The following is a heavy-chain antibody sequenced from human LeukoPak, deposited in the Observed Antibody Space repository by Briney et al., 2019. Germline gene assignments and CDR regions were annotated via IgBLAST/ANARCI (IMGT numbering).Heavy chain of an antibody. V-gene: IGHV3-11*01. Sequence: GGSLRLSCAASGFTFSDNYMSWIRQAPGKGLEWVSYISSSGSTKYYADSVKGRFTISRDNAKNSVYLQMNSLRAEDTAVYYCARLYGVESWWLSYFDYWGQGTLVTVSS. CDR1: GFTFSDNY. CDR2: ISSSGSTK. CDR3: ARLYGVESWWLSYFDY. D-gene: IGHD2-8*02. J-gene: IGHJ4*02.